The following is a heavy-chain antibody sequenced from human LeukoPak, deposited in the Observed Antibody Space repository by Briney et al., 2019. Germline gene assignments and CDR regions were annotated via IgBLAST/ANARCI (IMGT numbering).Heavy chain of an antibody. J-gene: IGHJ6*03. V-gene: IGHV1-69*13. CDR2: IIPIFGTA. CDR3: ASKELGYCSGGSCLPYYYYYYMDV. D-gene: IGHD2-15*01. Sequence: SVKVSCKASGGTFSSYAISWARQAPGQGLEWMGGIIPIFGTANYAQRFQGRVTITADESTSTAYMELSSLRSEDTAVYYCASKELGYCSGGSCLPYYYYYYMDVWGKGTTVTISS. CDR1: GGTFSSYA.